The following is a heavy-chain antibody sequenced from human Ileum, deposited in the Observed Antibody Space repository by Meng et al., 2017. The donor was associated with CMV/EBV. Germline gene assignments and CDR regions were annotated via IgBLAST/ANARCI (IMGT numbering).Heavy chain of an antibody. CDR1: GLTSSDYW. CDR3: TRDYWGIPDY. Sequence: GVSVGGLIQTGGSLRLACAVAGLTSSDYWVDWVRQGPGKGPVWVARILSDETRITYVDSVKGRFTISRDNAKNTLYLQMTNLRVDDTAVYYCTRDYWGIPDYWGQGTLVTVSS. D-gene: IGHD7-27*01. CDR2: ILSDETRI. V-gene: IGHV3-74*01. J-gene: IGHJ4*02.